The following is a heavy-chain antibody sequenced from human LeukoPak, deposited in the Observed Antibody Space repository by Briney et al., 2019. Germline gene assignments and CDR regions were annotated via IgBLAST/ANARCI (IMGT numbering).Heavy chain of an antibody. J-gene: IGHJ5*02. Sequence: ASVKVSCKASGGTFSSYAITWVRQAPGQGLEWMGGIIPIFGTANYAQKFQGRVTITTDESTSTAYMELSSLRSEDTAVYYCARAPPPGSSSSNWFDPWGQGTLVTVSS. CDR1: GGTFSSYA. CDR3: ARAPPPGSSSSNWFDP. CDR2: IIPIFGTA. V-gene: IGHV1-69*05. D-gene: IGHD6-6*01.